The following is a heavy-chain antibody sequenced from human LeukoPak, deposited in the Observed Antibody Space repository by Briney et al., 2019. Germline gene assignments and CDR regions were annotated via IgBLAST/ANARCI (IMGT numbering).Heavy chain of an antibody. CDR3: ARLNFGDDY. D-gene: IGHD4-17*01. J-gene: IGHJ4*02. V-gene: IGHV3-66*01. Sequence: GGSLRLSCAASEFTVSSNYINWVRQAPGKGLEWASLIYGSTSADYADSVKGRFTISRDTSMNTVYLQMNSLRAGDTAVYYCARLNFGDDYWGQGTLVTVSS. CDR1: EFTVSSNY. CDR2: IYGSTSA.